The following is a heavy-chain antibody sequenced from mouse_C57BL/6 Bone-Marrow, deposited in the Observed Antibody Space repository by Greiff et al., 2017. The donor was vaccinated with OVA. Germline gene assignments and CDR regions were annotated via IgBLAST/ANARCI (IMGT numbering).Heavy chain of an antibody. CDR3: ARQLLLRYLYFDY. CDR2: IHPNSGST. D-gene: IGHD1-1*01. CDR1: GYTFTSYW. Sequence: VQLQQPGAELVKPGASVKLSCKASGYTFTSYWMHWVKQRPGQGLEWIGMIHPNSGSTNYNEKFKSKATLTVDKSSSTAYMQLSSLTSEDSAVYYCARQLLLRYLYFDYWGQGTTLTVSS. V-gene: IGHV1-64*01. J-gene: IGHJ2*01.